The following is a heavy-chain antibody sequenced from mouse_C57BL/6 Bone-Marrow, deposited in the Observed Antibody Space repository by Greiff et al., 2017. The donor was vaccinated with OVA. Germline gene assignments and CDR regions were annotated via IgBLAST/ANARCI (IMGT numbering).Heavy chain of an antibody. CDR2: IYPGSGNT. Sequence: QVHVKQSGPELVKPGASVKISCKASGYSFTSYYIHWVKQRPGQGLEWIGWIYPGSGNTKYNEKFKGKATLTADTSSSTAYMQLSSLTSEDSAVYYCAGWYAMDYWGQGTSVTVSS. CDR1: GYSFTSYY. V-gene: IGHV1-66*01. D-gene: IGHD3-3*01. J-gene: IGHJ4*01. CDR3: AGWYAMDY.